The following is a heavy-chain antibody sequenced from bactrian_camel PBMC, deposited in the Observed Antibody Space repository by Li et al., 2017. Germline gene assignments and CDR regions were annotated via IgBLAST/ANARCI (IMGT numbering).Heavy chain of an antibody. CDR1: GDADSRSC. Sequence: HVQLVESGGGSVQAGGSLRLSCTASGDADSRSCMGWYRLPPGRALAEREGIAAIRRDGGETWYAASVKGRFTISRDSANNTVNLMMNSLKSEDTATYYCAADGPVGCDRDLRPATFGSHGPGTQVTVS. J-gene: IGHJ4*01. V-gene: IGHV3-3*01. CDR2: IRRDGGET. D-gene: IGHD4*01.